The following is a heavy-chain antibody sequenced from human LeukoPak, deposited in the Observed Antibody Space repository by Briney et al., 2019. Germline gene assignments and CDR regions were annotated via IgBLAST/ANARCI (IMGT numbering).Heavy chain of an antibody. CDR1: GFTFSSYA. V-gene: IGHV3-64*01. CDR3: AREPGIAVAGTRGLDY. Sequence: GGSLRLSCAASGFTFSSYAMHWVRQAPGKGLEYVSAISSNGGSTYYANSVKGRFTISRDNSKNTLYLQMGSLRAEDMAVYYCAREPGIAVAGTRGLDYWGQGTLVTVSS. D-gene: IGHD6-19*01. J-gene: IGHJ4*02. CDR2: ISSNGGST.